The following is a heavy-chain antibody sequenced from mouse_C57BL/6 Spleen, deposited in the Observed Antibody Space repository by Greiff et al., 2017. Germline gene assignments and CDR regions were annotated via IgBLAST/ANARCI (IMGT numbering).Heavy chain of an antibody. CDR1: GYTFTDYY. J-gene: IGHJ2*01. CDR2: INPNNGGT. V-gene: IGHV1-26*01. D-gene: IGHD2-1*01. Sequence: EVQLQQSGPELVKPGASVKISCKASGYTFTDYYMNWVKQSHGKSLEWIGDINPNNGGTSYNQKFKGKATLTVDKSSSTAYMELRSLTSEDSAVDYCARTPEGKDYFDDWGKGTTLTVSS. CDR3: ARTPEGKDYFDD.